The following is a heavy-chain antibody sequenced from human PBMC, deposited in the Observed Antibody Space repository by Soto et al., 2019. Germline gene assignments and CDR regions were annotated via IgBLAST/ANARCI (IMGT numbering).Heavy chain of an antibody. J-gene: IGHJ6*02. D-gene: IGHD3-10*01. CDR1: GGSISSGGYY. CDR3: ARQLLVDGMDV. CDR2: IYYSGST. Sequence: SETLSLTCTVSGGSISSGGYYWSWIRQHPGKGLEWVGYIYYSGSTYYNPSLKSRVTISVDTSKNQFSLKLSSVTAADTAVYYCARQLLVDGMDVWGQGTTVTVS. V-gene: IGHV4-31*03.